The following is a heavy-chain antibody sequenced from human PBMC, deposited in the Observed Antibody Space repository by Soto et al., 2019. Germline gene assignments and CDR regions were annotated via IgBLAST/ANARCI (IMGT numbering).Heavy chain of an antibody. Sequence: GASVKVSCKASGGTFSSYAVSWVRQAPGQGLEWMGGIIPIFGTANYAQKFQGRVTITADESTSTAYMELSSLRSEDTAVYYCAREGHVVVPAAIDWFEPWGQGTLVTVSS. CDR2: IIPIFGTA. CDR1: GGTFSSYA. D-gene: IGHD2-2*02. V-gene: IGHV1-69*13. J-gene: IGHJ5*02. CDR3: AREGHVVVPAAIDWFEP.